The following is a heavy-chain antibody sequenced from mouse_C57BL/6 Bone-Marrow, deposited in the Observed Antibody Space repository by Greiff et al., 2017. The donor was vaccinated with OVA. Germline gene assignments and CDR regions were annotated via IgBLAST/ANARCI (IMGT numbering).Heavy chain of an antibody. V-gene: IGHV1-59*01. CDR3: AYYGSSYDYAMDY. D-gene: IGHD1-1*01. Sequence: QVQLQQPGAELVRPGTSVKLSCKASGYTFTSYWMHWVKQRPGQGLEWIGVIDPSDSYTNYNQKFKGKATLTVDTSSSTAYMQLSSLTSEDSAVYYCAYYGSSYDYAMDYWGQGTSVTVSS. J-gene: IGHJ4*01. CDR2: IDPSDSYT. CDR1: GYTFTSYW.